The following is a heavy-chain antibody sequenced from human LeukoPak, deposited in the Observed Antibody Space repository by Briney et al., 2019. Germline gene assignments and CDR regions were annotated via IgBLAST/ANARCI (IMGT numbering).Heavy chain of an antibody. J-gene: IGHJ2*01. CDR3: ARLAGVDWYFDL. V-gene: IGHV1-69*11. Sequence: GASVKVSCKASGGTFSSYAISWVRQAPGQGLEWMGRIIPIVGTANSAQKFQGRVTITADESTSTAYMELSSLRSEDTAVYYCARLAGVDWYFDLWGRGTLVTVSS. CDR1: GGTFSSYA. D-gene: IGHD3-10*01. CDR2: IIPIVGTA.